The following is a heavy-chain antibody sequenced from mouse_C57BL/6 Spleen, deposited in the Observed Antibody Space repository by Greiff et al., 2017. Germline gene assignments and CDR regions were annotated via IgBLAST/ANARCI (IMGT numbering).Heavy chain of an antibody. Sequence: VQLQQSGAELVRPGTSVKVSCKASGYAFTNYLIEWVKQRPGQGLEWIGVINPGSGGTNYNEKFKGKATLTADKSSSTAYMQLSSLTSEDSAVYFCARGGNTVVATDAMDYWGQGTSVTVSS. CDR3: ARGGNTVVATDAMDY. CDR1: GYAFTNYL. V-gene: IGHV1-54*01. D-gene: IGHD1-1*01. J-gene: IGHJ4*01. CDR2: INPGSGGT.